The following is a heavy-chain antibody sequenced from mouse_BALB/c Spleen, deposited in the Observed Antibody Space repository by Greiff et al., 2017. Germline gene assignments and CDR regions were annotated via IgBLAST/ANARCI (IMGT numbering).Heavy chain of an antibody. D-gene: IGHD2-1*01. CDR1: GYSFTSYW. J-gene: IGHJ4*01. CDR3: ARRGYGNYVAMDY. Sequence: VQLQQSGPELEKPGASVKISCKASGYSFTSYWMHWVKQRPGQGLEWIGMIDPSDSETRLNQKFKDKATLTVDKSSSTAYMQLSSPTSEDSAVYYCARRGYGNYVAMDYWGQGTSVTVSS. V-gene: IGHV1S127*01. CDR2: IDPSDSET.